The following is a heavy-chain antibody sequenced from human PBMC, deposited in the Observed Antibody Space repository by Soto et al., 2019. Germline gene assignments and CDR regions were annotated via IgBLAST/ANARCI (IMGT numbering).Heavy chain of an antibody. J-gene: IGHJ6*02. D-gene: IGHD2-2*01. CDR2: IIPIFGTA. V-gene: IGHV1-69*12. CDR3: ARHVPAAGYYYGMDV. CDR1: GGTFSSYA. Sequence: QVQLVQSGAEVKKPGSSVKVSCKASGGTFSSYAISWVRQAPGQGLEWMGGIIPIFGTANYAQKFQGRVTITADEATSTDYTDLSSLRSADQAAYYCARHVPAAGYYYGMDVWGQGPTVTVSS.